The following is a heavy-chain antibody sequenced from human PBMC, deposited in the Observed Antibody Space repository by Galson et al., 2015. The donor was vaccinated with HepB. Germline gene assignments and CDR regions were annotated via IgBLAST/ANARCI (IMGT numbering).Heavy chain of an antibody. CDR3: AKSNGANSRYLDY. CDR1: GFTFSSYD. D-gene: IGHD4/OR15-4a*01. Sequence: SLRLSCAASGFTFSSYDMHWVRQAPGKGLEWVAVTWYDGSQKYYADSVKGRFTISRDNSKTTLYLQMNSLRAEDTAVYYCAKSNGANSRYLDYWGQGTLVTVSS. CDR2: TWYDGSQK. J-gene: IGHJ4*02. V-gene: IGHV3-33*03.